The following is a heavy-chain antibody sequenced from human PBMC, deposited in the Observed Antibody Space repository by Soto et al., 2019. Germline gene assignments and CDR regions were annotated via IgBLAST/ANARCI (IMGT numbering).Heavy chain of an antibody. V-gene: IGHV3-48*02. CDR3: ACFALRRGYSGYDSVDCHY. J-gene: IGHJ4*02. D-gene: IGHD5-12*01. Sequence: VGSLRLSCAASGFTCSSYSMNWVRQAQRKGLEWVSYISSSSSTIYYADSVKGRFTISRDNAKNSLYLQMNSLRDEDTAVYYCACFALRRGYSGYDSVDCHYWGQGTLVSVSS. CDR1: GFTCSSYS. CDR2: ISSSSSTI.